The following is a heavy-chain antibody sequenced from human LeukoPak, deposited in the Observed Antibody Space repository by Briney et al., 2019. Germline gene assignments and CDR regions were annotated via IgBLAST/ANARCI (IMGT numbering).Heavy chain of an antibody. J-gene: IGHJ3*02. CDR2: IHPADSDT. D-gene: IGHD3-10*01. CDR1: GYSFTSYW. CDR3: ARRSPLRGDAFDI. V-gene: IGHV5-51*01. Sequence: GESLKISCKGSGYSFTSYWIGWVRQMPGKGLEWMGIIHPADSDTRYSPSFQGQVTISSDKSISTTYLQWSSLKASDTAIYYCARRSPLRGDAFDIWGQGTMVTVSS.